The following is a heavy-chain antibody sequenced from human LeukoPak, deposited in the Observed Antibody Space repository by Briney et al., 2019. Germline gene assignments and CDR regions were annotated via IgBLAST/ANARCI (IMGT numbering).Heavy chain of an antibody. Sequence: SETLSLTCAVYGGSFSGYYWSWIRHPPGKGLEWIGEINHSRSTNYNPSLKSRVTISVDTSKNQFSLNLSSVTAADTAVYYCARAGIYSSSNWFDPWGQGTLVTVSS. J-gene: IGHJ5*02. V-gene: IGHV4-34*01. CDR2: INHSRST. CDR1: GGSFSGYY. CDR3: ARAGIYSSSNWFDP. D-gene: IGHD6-13*01.